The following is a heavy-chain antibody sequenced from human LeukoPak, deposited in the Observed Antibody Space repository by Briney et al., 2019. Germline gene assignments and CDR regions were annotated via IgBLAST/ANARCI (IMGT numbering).Heavy chain of an antibody. CDR1: GYPFTDYY. V-gene: IGHV1-2*02. D-gene: IGHD5-18*01. CDR2: INPNRGGT. J-gene: IGHJ4*02. CDR3: ASGYRFRN. Sequence: ASVKVSCKASGYPFTDYYMHWVRQAPGQGLEWMGWINPNRGGTDYAQKFQGRVTMTRDTSVSTAYMELSRLRYDDTAVYYCASGYRFRNWGQGTLVTVSS.